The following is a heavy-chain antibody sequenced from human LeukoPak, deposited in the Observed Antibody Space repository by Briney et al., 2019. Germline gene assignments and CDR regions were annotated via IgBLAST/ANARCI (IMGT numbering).Heavy chain of an antibody. CDR3: AKNSWGRIAAAGGY. V-gene: IGHV3-53*01. CDR1: GFTVSSNY. Sequence: GGSLRLPCAASGFTVSSNYMNWVRQAPGKGLEWVSVIYSGGSTYYADSVKGRFTISRDNSKNTLYLQVNSLRAEDTAVYYCAKNSWGRIAAAGGYWGQGTLVTVSS. D-gene: IGHD6-13*01. CDR2: IYSGGST. J-gene: IGHJ4*02.